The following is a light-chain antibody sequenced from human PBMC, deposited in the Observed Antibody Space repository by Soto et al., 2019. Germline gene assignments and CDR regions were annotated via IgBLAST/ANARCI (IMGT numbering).Light chain of an antibody. CDR1: HSLLHSNGYNY. Sequence: VMTQSPLSLPVTPGEPASISCRSSHSLLHSNGYNYLDWYLQKPGQSPQLLIYLGSNRASGVPDRFSGSGSGTDFTLKISRVEAEDVGVYYCRQARQTQTFGHGTKVDIK. V-gene: IGKV2-28*01. J-gene: IGKJ1*01. CDR2: LGS. CDR3: RQARQTQT.